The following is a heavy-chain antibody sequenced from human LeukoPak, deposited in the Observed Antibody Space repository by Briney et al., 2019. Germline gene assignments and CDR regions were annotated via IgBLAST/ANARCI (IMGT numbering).Heavy chain of an antibody. CDR2: IYTSGST. V-gene: IGHV4-61*02. CDR3: ASSTMVVTPLSDHIDY. Sequence: SETLSLTCTVSGGSISSGSYYWSWIRQPAGKGLEWIGRIYTSGSTSYNPSLKSRVTISVDTPQNQFSLKLSSVTAADTAVYYCASSTMVVTPLSDHIDYWGQGTLVTVSS. CDR1: GGSISSGSYY. D-gene: IGHD4-23*01. J-gene: IGHJ4*02.